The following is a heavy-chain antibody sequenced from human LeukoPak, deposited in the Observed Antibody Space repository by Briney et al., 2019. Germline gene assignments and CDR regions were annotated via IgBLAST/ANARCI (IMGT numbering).Heavy chain of an antibody. CDR1: GFTVSSNY. CDR2: IYSAGST. Sequence: GGSLRLSCAASGFTVSSNYMSWVRQAPGKGLEWVLIIYSAGSTYYADSVKGRFTISRDNSKNTLYLQMNSLRAEDTAVYYCARVFSSGYYGAGAIDIWGQGTMVTVSS. V-gene: IGHV3-53*01. CDR3: ARVFSSGYYGAGAIDI. D-gene: IGHD6-19*01. J-gene: IGHJ3*02.